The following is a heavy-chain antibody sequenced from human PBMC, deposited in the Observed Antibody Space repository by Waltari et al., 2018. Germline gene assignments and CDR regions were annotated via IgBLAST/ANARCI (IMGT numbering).Heavy chain of an antibody. CDR1: GCTFSSYS. D-gene: IGHD6-19*01. V-gene: IGHV3-21*01. CDR2: ISSSSSYI. Sequence: EVQLVESGGGLVKPGGSLRLACAASGCTFSSYSMNWVRQAPGKGLEWVSSISSSSSYIYYADSVKGRFTISRDNAKNSLYLQMNSLRAEDTAVYYCAREGSGWNFDYWGQGTLVTVSS. CDR3: AREGSGWNFDY. J-gene: IGHJ4*02.